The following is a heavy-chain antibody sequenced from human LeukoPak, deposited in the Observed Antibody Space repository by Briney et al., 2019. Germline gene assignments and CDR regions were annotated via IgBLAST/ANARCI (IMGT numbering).Heavy chain of an antibody. CDR2: IIPIFGTA. D-gene: IGHD1-26*01. J-gene: IGHJ6*03. Sequence: AASVTVSCKASGGTFSSYAISWVRQAPGQGLERMGGIIPIFGTANYAQKFQGRVTITADESTSTAYMELSSLRSEDTAVYYCARGGSYYVYYYYYMDVWGKGTTVTVSS. V-gene: IGHV1-69*13. CDR3: ARGGSYYVYYYYYMDV. CDR1: GGTFSSYA.